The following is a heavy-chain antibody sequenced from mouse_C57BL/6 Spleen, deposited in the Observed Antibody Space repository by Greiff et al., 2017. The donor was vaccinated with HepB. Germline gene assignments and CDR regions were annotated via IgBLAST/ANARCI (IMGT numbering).Heavy chain of an antibody. CDR2: IDPETGGT. J-gene: IGHJ4*01. CDR1: GYTFTDYE. CDR3: TRLDAMDY. Sequence: VKLMESGAELVRPGASVTLSCKASGYTFTDYEMHWVKQTPVHGLEWIGAIDPETGGTAYNQKFKGKAILTADKSSSTAYMELRSLTSEDSAVYYCTRLDAMDYWGQGTSVTVSS. V-gene: IGHV1-15*01.